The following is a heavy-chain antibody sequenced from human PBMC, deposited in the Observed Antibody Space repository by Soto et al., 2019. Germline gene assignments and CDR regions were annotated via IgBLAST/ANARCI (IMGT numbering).Heavy chain of an antibody. D-gene: IGHD6-6*01. CDR3: ARGSSSALSYYYYGMDV. V-gene: IGHV1-3*01. Sequence: ASVKVSCKASGYTFTSYAMHWVRQAPGQRLEWMGWINAGNGNTKYSQKFQGRVTITRDTSASTAYMELSSLRSEETAVYYCARGSSSALSYYYYGMDVWGQGTTVTVSS. CDR2: INAGNGNT. CDR1: GYTFTSYA. J-gene: IGHJ6*02.